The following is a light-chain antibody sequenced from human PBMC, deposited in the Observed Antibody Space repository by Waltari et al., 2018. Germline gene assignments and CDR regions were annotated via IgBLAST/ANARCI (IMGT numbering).Light chain of an antibody. J-gene: IGKJ5*01. CDR3: QQRSNWPIT. V-gene: IGKV3-11*01. CDR1: QSVSSY. CDR2: DAS. Sequence: EIVLTQSPATLSLSPGERATLSCRASQSVSSYLAWYQQKPGQAHRLLIYDASNRATGIPARFSGSGSGTDFTLTISSLEPEDFAVYYCQQRSNWPITFGQGTRLDIK.